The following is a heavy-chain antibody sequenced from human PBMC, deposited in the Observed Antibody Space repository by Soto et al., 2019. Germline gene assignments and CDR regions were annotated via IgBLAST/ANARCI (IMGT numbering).Heavy chain of an antibody. J-gene: IGHJ4*02. CDR3: AGSSGLTGDY. CDR1: GGSISSYE. V-gene: IGHV4-4*07. Sequence: QVQLQESGPGLVKPSATLSLTCTVSGGSISSYEWSWIRQPAGKGLEWIGRIYTSGCTNYKPPLKSRVTMSLDRSKNQFSLKLSSVTAADKAVDYCAGSSGLTGDYWGQGTLVTVSS. D-gene: IGHD6-19*01. CDR2: IYTSGCT.